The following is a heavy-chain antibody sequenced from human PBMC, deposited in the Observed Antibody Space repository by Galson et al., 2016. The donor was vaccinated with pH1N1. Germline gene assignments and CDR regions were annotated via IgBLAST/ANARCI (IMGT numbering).Heavy chain of an antibody. CDR2: ISYTGST. CDR3: ARAFGAATSDY. CDR1: GGSVTSNTSY. D-gene: IGHD2-15*01. J-gene: IGHJ4*02. V-gene: IGHV4-61*01. Sequence: ETLSLTCTVSGGSVTSNTSYWSWIRQPPGKGLGWIAYISYTGSTDYNPSLKSRVTISLDTSKNQFSLNLTSVTAADTAVYYCARAFGAATSDYWGQGTLVTVSS.